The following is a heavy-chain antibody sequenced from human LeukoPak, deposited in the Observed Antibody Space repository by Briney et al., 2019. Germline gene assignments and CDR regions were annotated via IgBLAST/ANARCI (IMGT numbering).Heavy chain of an antibody. CDR1: GFTFSSYA. J-gene: IGHJ4*02. V-gene: IGHV3-30-3*01. Sequence: GGSLRLSCAASGFTFSSYAMHWVRQAPGKGPEWVAVISYDGSNKYYADSVKGRFTISRDNSKNTLYLQMNSLRAEDTAVYYCARDRAAAGVSSFDYWGQGTLVTVSS. D-gene: IGHD6-13*01. CDR2: ISYDGSNK. CDR3: ARDRAAAGVSSFDY.